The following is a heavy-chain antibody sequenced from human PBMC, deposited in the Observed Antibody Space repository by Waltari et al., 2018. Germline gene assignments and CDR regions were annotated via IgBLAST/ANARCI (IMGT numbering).Heavy chain of an antibody. V-gene: IGHV1-2*02. Sequence: QVQLVQSGAEVKKPGASVKVSCKASGYTFTGYYMHWVRQAPGQGLEWMGWINPNSGGTNYAEKFEGRVTMTRDTAISTADMELSRLRSDDTAVYYCARDPSLLGIVVAYGAFDIWGQGTMVTVSS. CDR3: ARDPSLLGIVVAYGAFDI. CDR2: INPNSGGT. D-gene: IGHD3-22*01. CDR1: GYTFTGYY. J-gene: IGHJ3*02.